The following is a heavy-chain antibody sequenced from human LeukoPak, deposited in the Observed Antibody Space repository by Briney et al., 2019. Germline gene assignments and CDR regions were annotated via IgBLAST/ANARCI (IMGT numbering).Heavy chain of an antibody. CDR3: ARVSSGDIAAACTGFDY. Sequence: PGGSLRLSCAAPGFTFSTYPMHWVRQAPGMGLEWVAVIADDGKDKHYVESVKGRFTISRDNSKNTLYLQMNSLRVEDTAVYYCARVSSGDIAAACTGFDYWGQGTLVTVSS. D-gene: IGHD6-13*01. CDR1: GFTFSTYP. V-gene: IGHV3-30*04. CDR2: IADDGKDK. J-gene: IGHJ4*02.